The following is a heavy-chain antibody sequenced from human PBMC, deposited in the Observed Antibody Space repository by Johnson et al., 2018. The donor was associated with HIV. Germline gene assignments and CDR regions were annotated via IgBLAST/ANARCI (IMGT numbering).Heavy chain of an antibody. V-gene: IGHV3-23*01. Sequence: EVQLLESGGGLVQPGGSLRLSCAASGFTFSSYAMSWVRQAPGKGLEWVSAISGSGGSTYSADSVKGRFTLSRDNAKNSLYLQMNSLRAEDTAVYYCARDGIAAAGTDGHAFDIWGQGTMVTVSS. CDR1: GFTFSSYA. CDR2: ISGSGGST. J-gene: IGHJ3*02. D-gene: IGHD6-13*01. CDR3: ARDGIAAAGTDGHAFDI.